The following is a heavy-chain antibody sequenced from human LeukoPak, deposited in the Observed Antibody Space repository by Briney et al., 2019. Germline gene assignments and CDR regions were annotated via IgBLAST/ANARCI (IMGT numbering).Heavy chain of an antibody. V-gene: IGHV3-74*01. J-gene: IGHJ4*02. CDR1: GFTFSSYW. CDR2: ISPDGSSA. Sequence: PRGSLRLSCAASGFTFSSYWMHWVRQAPGKGLVWVSRISPDGSSALYADSVKGRFTISRDNAKNTLYLQMNSLRGDDTAAYYCARVSVCPRCHFDYWGQGTLVTVSS. D-gene: IGHD5/OR15-5a*01. CDR3: ARVSVCPRCHFDY.